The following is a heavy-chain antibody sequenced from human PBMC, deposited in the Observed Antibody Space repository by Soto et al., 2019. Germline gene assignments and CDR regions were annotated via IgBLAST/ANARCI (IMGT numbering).Heavy chain of an antibody. V-gene: IGHV3-30*03. CDR1: GFTFSSYG. J-gene: IGHJ4*02. CDR2: ILYDGSNK. CDR3: ARKRGSYLSF. Sequence: QVRLMESGGGVVQPGRSLRLVCAASGFTFSSYGMHWIRQAPGKGLEWVAVILYDGSNKYYADSVKGRFTISRDNSNNTLYLQMNSLRGEDTGVYYCARKRGSYLSFWGQGTLVTVSS. D-gene: IGHD1-26*01.